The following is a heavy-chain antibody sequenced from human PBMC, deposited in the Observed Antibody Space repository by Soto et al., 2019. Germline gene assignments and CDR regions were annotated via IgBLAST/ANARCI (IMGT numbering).Heavy chain of an antibody. CDR3: ARDSSSWYDPGGFYFDY. CDR2: IKQDGSEK. V-gene: IGHV3-7*01. J-gene: IGHJ4*02. D-gene: IGHD6-13*01. Sequence: GGSLRLSCAASGFTFSSYWMSWVRQAPGKGLEWVANIKQDGSEKYYVDSVKGRFTISRDKAKNSLYLQMNSLRAEDTAVYYCARDSSSWYDPGGFYFDYWGQGTLVTVSS. CDR1: GFTFSSYW.